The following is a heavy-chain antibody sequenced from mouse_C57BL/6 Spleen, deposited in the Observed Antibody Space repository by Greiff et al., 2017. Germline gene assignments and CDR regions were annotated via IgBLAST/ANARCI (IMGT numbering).Heavy chain of an antibody. CDR1: GFSFNTYA. D-gene: IGHD2-5*01. V-gene: IGHV10-1*01. Sequence: EVKLMESGGGLVQPKGSLKLSCAASGFSFNTYAMNWVRQAPGKGLEWVARIRSKSNNYATYYDDSVKDRFTISRDDSESMLYLQMNNFKTEDTAMYYCVRPYYSNYDAWFAYWGQGTLVTVSA. J-gene: IGHJ3*01. CDR2: IRSKSNNYAT. CDR3: VRPYYSNYDAWFAY.